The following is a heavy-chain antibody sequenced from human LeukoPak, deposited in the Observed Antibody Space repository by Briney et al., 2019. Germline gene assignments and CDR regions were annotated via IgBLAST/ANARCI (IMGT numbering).Heavy chain of an antibody. CDR1: GYTFTGYY. V-gene: IGHV1-2*02. CDR3: ARDRFDVAARPLDY. CDR2: INPNSGGT. Sequence: GASVKVSCKASGYTFTGYYMHWVRQAPGQGLKWMGWINPNSGGTNYAQKFQGRVTMTRDTSISTAYMELSRLRSDDTAVYYCARDRFDVAARPLDYWGQGTLVTVSS. D-gene: IGHD6-6*01. J-gene: IGHJ4*02.